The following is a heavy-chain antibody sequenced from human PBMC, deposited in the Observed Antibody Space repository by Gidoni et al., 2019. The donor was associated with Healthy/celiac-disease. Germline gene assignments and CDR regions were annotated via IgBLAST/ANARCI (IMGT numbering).Heavy chain of an antibody. D-gene: IGHD5-12*01. Sequence: QVQLQESGPGLVTPSETLSLTCTVSGGSVSSGSYYWSWIRQPPGKGLEWIGYIYYSGSTNYNPSLKSRVTISVDTSKNQFSLKLSAVTAADTAVYYCASWYVEMATIDYWGQGTLVTVSS. CDR3: ASWYVEMATIDY. V-gene: IGHV4-61*01. CDR1: GGSVSSGSYY. J-gene: IGHJ4*02. CDR2: IYYSGST.